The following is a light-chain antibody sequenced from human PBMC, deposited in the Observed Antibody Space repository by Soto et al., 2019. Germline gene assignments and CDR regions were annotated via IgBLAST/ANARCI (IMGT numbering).Light chain of an antibody. CDR1: QGIATY. V-gene: IGKV1-27*01. CDR2: AAS. Sequence: DIQMTQSPSSLAASVGDRVTITCRASQGIATYLAWYQQKPGKVPKLLIYAASTLEPGVPSRFSGSGFGTDFTLSIRSLQPEDFATYYCQKYNGAPFTFGPGTKVDIK. J-gene: IGKJ3*01. CDR3: QKYNGAPFT.